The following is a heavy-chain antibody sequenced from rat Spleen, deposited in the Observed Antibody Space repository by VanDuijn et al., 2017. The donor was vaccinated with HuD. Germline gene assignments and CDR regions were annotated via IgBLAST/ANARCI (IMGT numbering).Heavy chain of an antibody. Sequence: EVQLVESGGGLVQPGRSLKLSCAASGFTFSNYYMAWVRQAPTKGLEWVAYISTAGGNTYYRDSVRGRFTISRDNAKSALYLQMDSQRSEDTATYYCTTDSYFDGTYYPGGFDYWGQGVMVTVSS. CDR1: GFTFSNYY. CDR2: ISTAGGNT. V-gene: IGHV5-27*01. D-gene: IGHD1-12*02. J-gene: IGHJ2*01. CDR3: TTDSYFDGTYYPGGFDY.